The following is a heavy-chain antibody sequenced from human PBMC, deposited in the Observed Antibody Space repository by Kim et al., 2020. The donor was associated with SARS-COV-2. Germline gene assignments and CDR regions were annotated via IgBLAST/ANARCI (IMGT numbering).Heavy chain of an antibody. CDR2: ISPSATTI. CDR3: VRGSNYYRY. V-gene: IGHV3-48*03. CDR1: GFTFNNFE. J-gene: IGHJ4*02. Sequence: GGSLRLSCAASGFTFNNFEINWVRQAPGKGLEWVSYISPSATTIYYVDSVKGRFTISRDNAKSSLYLQMNSLRVYDTAVYYCVRGSNYYRYWGQGTLVTVSS. D-gene: IGHD4-4*01.